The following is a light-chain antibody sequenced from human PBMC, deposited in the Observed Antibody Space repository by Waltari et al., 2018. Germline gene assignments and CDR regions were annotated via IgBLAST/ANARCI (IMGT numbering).Light chain of an antibody. V-gene: IGLV2-23*01. Sequence: QSALTQPASVSGSPGQSITISCTVTSSDIGHYHLVPWYQQHQDTAPKLIIYKGYMRSSGVSNRFCGSKSGNTAFLTISGLQAEDEAYYYCCSSGGSVTVFGGGTHVTVL. J-gene: IGLJ7*01. CDR1: SSDIGHYHL. CDR3: CSSGGSVTV. CDR2: KGY.